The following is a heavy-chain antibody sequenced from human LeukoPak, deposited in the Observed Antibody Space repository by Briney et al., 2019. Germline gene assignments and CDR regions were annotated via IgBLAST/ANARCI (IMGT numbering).Heavy chain of an antibody. D-gene: IGHD2-2*01. CDR3: ARYPMTYCSSSSCTDY. Sequence: SETLSLTCTVSGGSIGSYYWSWIRQPPGKGLEWIGYIYYSGSTNYNPSLKSRVTISVDTSKNQFSLKLSSVTAADTAVYYCARYPMTYCSSSSCTDYWGQGTLVTVSS. CDR1: GGSIGSYY. V-gene: IGHV4-59*08. J-gene: IGHJ4*02. CDR2: IYYSGST.